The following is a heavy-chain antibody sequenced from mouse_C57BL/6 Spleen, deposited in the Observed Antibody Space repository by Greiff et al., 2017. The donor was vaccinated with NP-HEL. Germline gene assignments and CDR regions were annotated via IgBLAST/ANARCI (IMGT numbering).Heavy chain of an antibody. CDR2: ISGDGGNT. CDR1: GFTFSSYT. V-gene: IGHV5-9*01. CDR3: ASNWDYFDY. J-gene: IGHJ2*01. D-gene: IGHD4-1*01. Sequence: EVKLVESGGGLVKPGGSLKLSCAASGFTFSSYTMSWVRQTPEKRLEWVATISGDGGNTYYPDSVKGRFTISRDNAKNTLYLQMSSLRSEDTALYYCASNWDYFDYWGQGTTLTVSS.